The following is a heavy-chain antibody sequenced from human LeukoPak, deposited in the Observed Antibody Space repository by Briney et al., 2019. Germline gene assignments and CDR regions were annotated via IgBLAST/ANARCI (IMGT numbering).Heavy chain of an antibody. D-gene: IGHD1-26*01. V-gene: IGHV3-23*01. CDR3: AKGGVGATRIYYYYYMDV. CDR1: GVTFSSYA. Sequence: GGSLRLSRAASGVTFSSYAMSWVRQAPGKGLEWVSAISGSGGSTYYADSVKGRFTISRDNSKNTLYLQMNSLRAEDTAVYYCAKGGVGATRIYYYYYMDVWGKGTTVTVSS. CDR2: ISGSGGST. J-gene: IGHJ6*03.